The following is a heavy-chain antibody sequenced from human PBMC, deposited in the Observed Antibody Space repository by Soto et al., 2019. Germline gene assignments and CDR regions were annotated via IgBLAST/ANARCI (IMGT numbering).Heavy chain of an antibody. Sequence: GGSLRLSCAASGFTFSAYEMHWVRQTTGKDLEWVSAIGAADDPYYLGSVKGRFTISRENAKNSLYLQMNSLRAEDTAVYYCARAYSGRLPRRADYYFAMDVWGQGTTVTVSS. J-gene: IGHJ6*02. CDR3: ARAYSGRLPRRADYYFAMDV. CDR2: IGAADDP. CDR1: GFTFSAYE. V-gene: IGHV3-13*05. D-gene: IGHD2-15*01.